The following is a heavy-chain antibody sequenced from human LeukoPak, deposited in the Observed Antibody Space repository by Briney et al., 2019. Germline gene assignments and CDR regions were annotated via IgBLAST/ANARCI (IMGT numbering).Heavy chain of an antibody. V-gene: IGHV1-2*02. Sequence: ASVKVSCKASGYTFTGYYMHWVRQARGQGLEGMGWINPNSGGTNYAQKLQGRVTMTTDTSTSTAYMELRSLRSDDTAVYYCARYSHEEYEFWSGSTKGFDYWGQGTLVTVSS. CDR2: INPNSGGT. CDR1: GYTFTGYY. J-gene: IGHJ4*02. D-gene: IGHD3-3*01. CDR3: ARYSHEEYEFWSGSTKGFDY.